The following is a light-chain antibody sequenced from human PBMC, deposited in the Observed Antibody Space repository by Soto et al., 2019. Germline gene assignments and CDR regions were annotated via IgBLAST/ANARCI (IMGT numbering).Light chain of an antibody. V-gene: IGKV3-15*01. CDR2: GAS. Sequence: EVVMMQSPATLSVSPGERATLSCRASQSISSNLAWYQQKPGQTPRLLIYGASTRATGTPARFSGSGSGTEFTLIISSLQSEDFAFYYCQQYNNSPLTFGGGTEVEI. J-gene: IGKJ4*01. CDR1: QSISSN. CDR3: QQYNNSPLT.